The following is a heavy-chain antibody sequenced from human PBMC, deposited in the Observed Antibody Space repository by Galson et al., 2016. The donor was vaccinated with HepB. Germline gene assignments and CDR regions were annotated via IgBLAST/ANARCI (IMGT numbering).Heavy chain of an antibody. Sequence: SLRLSCAASGFTFRSYAMSWVRQAPGKGLEWVSVIGGGDGGSTYHADSVKGRFAISRDSSKNTLYLQMNSLRAEDTAVFYCARHHYRSSSRTHGFDIWGQGTMVTVSS. D-gene: IGHD6-6*01. CDR1: GFTFRSYA. J-gene: IGHJ3*02. CDR3: ARHHYRSSSRTHGFDI. V-gene: IGHV3-23*01. CDR2: IGGGDGGST.